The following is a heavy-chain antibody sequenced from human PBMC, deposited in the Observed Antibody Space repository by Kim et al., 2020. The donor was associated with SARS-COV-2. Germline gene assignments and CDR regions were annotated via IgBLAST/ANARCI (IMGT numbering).Heavy chain of an antibody. Sequence: SETLSLTCTVSGGSISSSSYYWGWIRQPPGKGLEWIGSIYYSGSTYYNPSLKSRVTISVDTSKNQFSLKLSSVTAADTAVYYCARAPRYVWGSYRPFDPWGQGTLVTVSS. CDR3: ARAPRYVWGSYRPFDP. CDR2: IYYSGST. V-gene: IGHV4-39*07. J-gene: IGHJ5*02. D-gene: IGHD3-16*02. CDR1: GGSISSSSYY.